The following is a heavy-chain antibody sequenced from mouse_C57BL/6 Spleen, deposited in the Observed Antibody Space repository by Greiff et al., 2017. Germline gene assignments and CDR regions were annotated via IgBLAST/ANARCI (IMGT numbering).Heavy chain of an antibody. V-gene: IGHV1-55*01. CDR1: GYTFTSYW. CDR3: AKLPAINPGYAMDY. D-gene: IGHD1-3*01. Sequence: VQLQQSGAELVKPGASVKMSCKASGYTFTSYWITWVKQRPGQGLEWIGDLYPGSGSPNYTEKFKSKATLTVDTSSSTTYMQLSSLTAEDSAVYYCAKLPAINPGYAMDYWGQGTSVTVSS. CDR2: LYPGSGSP. J-gene: IGHJ4*01.